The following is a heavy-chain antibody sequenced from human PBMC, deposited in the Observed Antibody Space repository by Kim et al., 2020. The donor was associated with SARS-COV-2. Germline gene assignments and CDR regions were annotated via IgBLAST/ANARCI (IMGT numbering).Heavy chain of an antibody. J-gene: IGHJ4*02. CDR1: GASTSGYY. D-gene: IGHD3-16*01. CDR3: VRAVAVSGIMVFDF. CDR2: MHYSGGT. Sequence: SETLSLTCTVAGASTSGYYWGWIRQPPGEGLEWIGYMHYSGGTNINPSLQRRITISVDTSKNQFSLKLSSVTAADTAVYYCVRAVAVSGIMVFDFWGQGTQVSVSA. V-gene: IGHV4-59*08.